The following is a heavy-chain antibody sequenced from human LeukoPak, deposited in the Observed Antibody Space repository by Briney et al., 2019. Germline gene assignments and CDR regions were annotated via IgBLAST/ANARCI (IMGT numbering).Heavy chain of an antibody. J-gene: IGHJ5*02. V-gene: IGHV4-61*02. D-gene: IGHD2-2*01. CDR1: GGSISSGSYY. CDR2: IYTSGCT. CDR3: ARDGLGYCSSTSCSRNNWFDP. Sequence: SQNLSLNCTVSGGSISSGSYYRSWIRQPAGKGLERIGRIYTSGCTNYNPSLKSRVTISVDTSKNQFSLKLSSVTAADTAVYYCARDGLGYCSSTSCSRNNWFDPWGQGTLVTVSS.